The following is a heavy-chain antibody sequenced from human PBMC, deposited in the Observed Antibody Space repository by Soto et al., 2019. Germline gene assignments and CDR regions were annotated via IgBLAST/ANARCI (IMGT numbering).Heavy chain of an antibody. J-gene: IGHJ5*02. D-gene: IGHD3-3*01. CDR1: GGSISSGDYY. Sequence: TLSVTGTVPGGSISSGDYYWSWICQPPGRGLEWIGYIYYSGSTYYNPSLKSRVTISVDTSKNQFSLKLSSVTAANTAVYYCARVGPPGVRFLEWARLPSPSWFDPWGQGTPVTVSS. CDR3: ARVGPPGVRFLEWARLPSPSWFDP. CDR2: IYYSGST. V-gene: IGHV4-30-4*01.